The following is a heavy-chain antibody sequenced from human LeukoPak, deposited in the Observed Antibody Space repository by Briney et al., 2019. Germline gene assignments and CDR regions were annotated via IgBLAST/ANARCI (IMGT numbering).Heavy chain of an antibody. D-gene: IGHD5-12*01. V-gene: IGHV3-7*01. Sequence: GGSLRLSCVASGFTFNYYWMTWVRQAPGKWLEWVANIHQDGSVKYYGDPVKGRFTISRDNAKKSLYLQMNSLRAEDTAVYYCARAGDIVATTDAFDIWGQGTMVTVSS. CDR3: ARAGDIVATTDAFDI. CDR2: IHQDGSVK. CDR1: GFTFNYYW. J-gene: IGHJ3*02.